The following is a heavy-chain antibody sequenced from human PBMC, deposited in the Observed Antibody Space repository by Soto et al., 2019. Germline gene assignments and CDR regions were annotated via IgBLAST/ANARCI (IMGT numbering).Heavy chain of an antibody. Sequence: EVQLVESGGGLVKPGGSLRLSCAASGFTFSNAWMSWVRQAPGKGLEWVGRIKSKTDGGTTDYAAPVKGRFTISRDDSKNTLYLQMNSLKTEDTAVYYCTTDSLVLRFLEWEFDPWGQGTLVTVSS. CDR1: GFTFSNAW. CDR3: TTDSLVLRFLEWEFDP. V-gene: IGHV3-15*01. CDR2: IKSKTDGGTT. J-gene: IGHJ5*02. D-gene: IGHD3-3*01.